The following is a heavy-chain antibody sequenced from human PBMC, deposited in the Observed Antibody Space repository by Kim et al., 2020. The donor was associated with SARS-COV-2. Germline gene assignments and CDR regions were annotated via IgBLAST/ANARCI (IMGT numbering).Heavy chain of an antibody. J-gene: IGHJ4*02. CDR2: FDPEDGET. V-gene: IGHV1-24*01. Sequence: ASVKVSCKVSGYTLTELSMHWVRQAPGKGLEWMGGFDPEDGETIYAQKVQGRVTMTEDTSTDTAYMELSSLRSEDTAVYYCATFHIKIEYSSPRGHFDYWGQGTLVTVSS. CDR1: GYTLTELS. CDR3: ATFHIKIEYSSPRGHFDY. D-gene: IGHD6-6*01.